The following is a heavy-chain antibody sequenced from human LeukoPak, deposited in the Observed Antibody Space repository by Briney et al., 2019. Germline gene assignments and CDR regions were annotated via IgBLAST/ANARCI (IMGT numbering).Heavy chain of an antibody. Sequence: SETLSLTCAVYGGSFSGYYWSWIRQPPGKGLEWIGEINHSGSTNYNPFLKSRVTISVDTSKNQFSLKLSSVTAADTAVYYCARGGTHYDILTGQCGAFDIWGQGTMVTVSS. CDR1: GGSFSGYY. J-gene: IGHJ3*02. V-gene: IGHV4-34*01. CDR3: ARGGTHYDILTGQCGAFDI. D-gene: IGHD3-9*01. CDR2: INHSGST.